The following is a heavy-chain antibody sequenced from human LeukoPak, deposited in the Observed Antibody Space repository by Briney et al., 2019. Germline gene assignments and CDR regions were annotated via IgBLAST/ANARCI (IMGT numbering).Heavy chain of an antibody. CDR2: IIPIFGTA. D-gene: IGHD3-10*02. CDR1: GGTFSSYA. J-gene: IGHJ4*02. Sequence: ASVKASCKASGGTFSSYAISWVRQAPGQGLEWMGGIIPIFGTANYAQKFQGRVTITADESTSTAYMELSSLRSEDTAVYYCARDLFGEVFDYWGQGTLVTVSS. V-gene: IGHV1-69*13. CDR3: ARDLFGEVFDY.